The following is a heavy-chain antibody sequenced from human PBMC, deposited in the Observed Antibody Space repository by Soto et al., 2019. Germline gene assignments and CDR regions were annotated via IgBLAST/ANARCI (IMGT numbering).Heavy chain of an antibody. D-gene: IGHD2-21*01. J-gene: IGHJ3*02. V-gene: IGHV2-5*02. CDR2: IYWDDDQ. CDR3: AHAYGGTSWPNDSFDI. Sequence: QITLKESGPSLVKPTQTLTLTCTVSGFSLSGDGVGVGWIRQPPGKALEWLALIYWDDDQRYSPSLKTRLIITKEPSKNQVDLTMTNMDSVDTATYYCAHAYGGTSWPNDSFDIWGQGTVVTVSS. CDR1: GFSLSGDGVG.